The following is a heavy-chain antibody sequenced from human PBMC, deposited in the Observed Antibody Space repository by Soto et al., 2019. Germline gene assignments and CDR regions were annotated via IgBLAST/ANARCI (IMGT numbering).Heavy chain of an antibody. CDR1: GYRFPRYW. CDR2: IYPGDSDT. Sequence: RGGALETSWQVSGYRFPRYWIGVGRKIPGTGLEWIGIIYPGDSDTRYSPSFQGQVTISDDKSIHTAYLQWSSLTAADTAMYYCARHHQTSNPNFFDPWGQGTLVTVSS. D-gene: IGHD4-4*01. V-gene: IGHV5-51*01. J-gene: IGHJ5*02. CDR3: ARHHQTSNPNFFDP.